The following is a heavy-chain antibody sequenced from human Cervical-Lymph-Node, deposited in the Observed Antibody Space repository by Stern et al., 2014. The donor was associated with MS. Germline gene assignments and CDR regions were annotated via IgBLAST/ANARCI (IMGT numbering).Heavy chain of an antibody. V-gene: IGHV1-3*01. CDR2: INAANGNT. CDR3: ARDRWYYDISGIFDY. J-gene: IGHJ4*02. D-gene: IGHD3-16*01. CDR1: GYTFTTYP. Sequence: QVQLVQSGAEVKKPGASVKVSCKSSGYTFTTYPMHWVRHAPGQRLEWMGWINAANGNTEYSQRFQDRVIFTTDTSASTAYMEMSSLRSEDTALYYCARDRWYYDISGIFDYWGQGSLVTVSS.